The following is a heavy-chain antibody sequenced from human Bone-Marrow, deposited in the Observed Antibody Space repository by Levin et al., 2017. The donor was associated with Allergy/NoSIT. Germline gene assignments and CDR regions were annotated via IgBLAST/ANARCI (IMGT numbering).Heavy chain of an antibody. V-gene: IGHV4-34*01. J-gene: IGHJ4*02. CDR3: ARGGGDELQTPCTGGVCSPGAYDY. CDR1: GGSFSGYY. D-gene: IGHD2-8*02. Sequence: SQTLSLTCAVYGGSFSGYYWSWIRPPPGKGLEWIGEINHSGSTNYNPSLKSRVTISVDTSKNQFSLKLSSVTAADTAVYYCARGGGDELQTPCTGGVCSPGAYDYWGQGTLVTVSS. CDR2: INHSGST.